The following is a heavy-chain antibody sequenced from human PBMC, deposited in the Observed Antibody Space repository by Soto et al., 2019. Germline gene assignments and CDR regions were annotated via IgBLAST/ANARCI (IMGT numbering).Heavy chain of an antibody. CDR3: AGYCSSTSCYGWGYFDY. D-gene: IGHD2-2*01. V-gene: IGHV1-18*01. Sequence: GASVKVSCKASGYTFTSYGISWVRQAPGQGFEWMGWISAYNGNTNYAQKLQGRVTMTTDTSTSTAYMELRSLRSDDTAVYYCAGYCSSTSCYGWGYFDYWGQGTLVTVSS. CDR2: ISAYNGNT. CDR1: GYTFTSYG. J-gene: IGHJ4*02.